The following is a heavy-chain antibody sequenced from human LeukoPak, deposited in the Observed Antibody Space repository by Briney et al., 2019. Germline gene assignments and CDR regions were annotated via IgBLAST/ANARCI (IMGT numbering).Heavy chain of an antibody. J-gene: IGHJ4*02. V-gene: IGHV3-48*04. CDR3: ARDAPSYYYDSSGYYLY. Sequence: PGGSLSLSCAASGFTFSSYSMNWVRQAPGKGLEWVSYISSSSSTIYYADSVKGRFIISRDNAKNSLYLQMNSLRAEDTAVYYCARDAPSYYYDSSGYYLYWGQGTLVTVSS. CDR2: ISSSSSTI. CDR1: GFTFSSYS. D-gene: IGHD3-22*01.